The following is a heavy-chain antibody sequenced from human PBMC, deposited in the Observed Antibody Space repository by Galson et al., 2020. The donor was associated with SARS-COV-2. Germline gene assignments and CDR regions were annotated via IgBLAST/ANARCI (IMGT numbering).Heavy chain of an antibody. D-gene: IGHD3-22*01. Sequence: GESLKISCAASGFTFSTYWMTWVRQAPGKGLEWVANIKHDGSEKYYVDSVKGRFAISRDNGKNSLYLQMNSLRAEDTAVYYCARASYYSDNSGYAYYFDYWGQGTLVTVSS. J-gene: IGHJ4*02. CDR1: GFTFSTYW. CDR3: ARASYYSDNSGYAYYFDY. V-gene: IGHV3-7*01. CDR2: IKHDGSEK.